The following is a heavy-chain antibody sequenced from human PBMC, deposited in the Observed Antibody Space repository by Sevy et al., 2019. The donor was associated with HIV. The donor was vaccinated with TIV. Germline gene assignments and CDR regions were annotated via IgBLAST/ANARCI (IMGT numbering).Heavy chain of an antibody. CDR1: GGSISYTTYY. CDR3: ASPRYFFGSGCYFSNWFDP. V-gene: IGHV4-39*01. CDR2: IDYSGST. D-gene: IGHD3-10*01. Sequence: WETLSLTCTVSGGSISYTTYYWGSVRQPPEKGLEWIGCIDYSGSTYYSPPLRSRVTMSVDTSKNQFSLKLTSVTAADKAVYYCASPRYFFGSGCYFSNWFDPWGQGTLVTVSS. J-gene: IGHJ5*02.